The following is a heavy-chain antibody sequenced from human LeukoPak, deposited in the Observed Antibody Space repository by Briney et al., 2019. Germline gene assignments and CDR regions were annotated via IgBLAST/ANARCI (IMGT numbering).Heavy chain of an antibody. CDR3: ARGGVYYDSSSLAY. CDR1: GYTFTSYG. J-gene: IGHJ4*02. V-gene: IGHV1-18*01. D-gene: IGHD3-22*01. Sequence: ASVKVSCKASGYTFTSYGISWVRQAPGQGLEWLGWISAYNGNTNYAQKFQGRVTMTRDTSTSTVYMELSSLRSEDTAVYYCARGGVYYDSSSLAYWGQGTLVTVSS. CDR2: ISAYNGNT.